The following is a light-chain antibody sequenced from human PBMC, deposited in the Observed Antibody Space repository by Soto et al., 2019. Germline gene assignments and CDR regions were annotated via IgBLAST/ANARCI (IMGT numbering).Light chain of an antibody. CDR1: SSNIGGNS. Sequence: QSVMTQPPSVSAAPGQTVTISCSGSSSNIGGNSVSWYQQLPGTAPKLLIYDDNKRPSGIPDRFSGDKSGTSATLGITGFQTGDEADYYCGAWDSSLSAYVVGTGTKVTVL. V-gene: IGLV1-51*01. J-gene: IGLJ1*01. CDR3: GAWDSSLSAYV. CDR2: DDN.